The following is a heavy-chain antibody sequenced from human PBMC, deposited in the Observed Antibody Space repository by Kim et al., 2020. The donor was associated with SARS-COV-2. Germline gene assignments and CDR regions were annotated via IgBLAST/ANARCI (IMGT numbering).Heavy chain of an antibody. CDR3: ATGSITIFGVVPRYGMDV. CDR2: FDPEDGET. Sequence: ASVKVSCKVSGYTLTELSMHWVRQAPGKGLEWMGGFDPEDGETIYAQKFQGRVTMTEDTYTDTAYMELSSLRSEDTAGYYCATGSITIFGVVPRYGMDVWGQGTTVTVSS. J-gene: IGHJ6*02. CDR1: GYTLTELS. D-gene: IGHD3-3*01. V-gene: IGHV1-24*01.